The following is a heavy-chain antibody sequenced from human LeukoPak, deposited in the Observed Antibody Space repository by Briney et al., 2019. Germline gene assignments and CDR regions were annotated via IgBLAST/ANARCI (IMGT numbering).Heavy chain of an antibody. J-gene: IGHJ6*03. V-gene: IGHV3-33*06. Sequence: PGRSLRLSCAASGFTFSSYGMHWVRQAPGKGLEWVAVIWYDGSNKYYADSVKGRFTISRDNSKNTLYLQMNRVRAEDTAVYYCAKDQMRLRSYYYMDVWGKGTTVTVSS. CDR3: AKDQMRLRSYYYMDV. D-gene: IGHD6-25*01. CDR1: GFTFSSYG. CDR2: IWYDGSNK.